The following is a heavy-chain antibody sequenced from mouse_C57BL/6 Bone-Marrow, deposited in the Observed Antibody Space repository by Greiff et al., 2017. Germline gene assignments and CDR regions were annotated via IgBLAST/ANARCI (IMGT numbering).Heavy chain of an antibody. CDR1: GFTFSSYA. V-gene: IGHV5-4*01. D-gene: IGHD1-1*01. Sequence: EVKVVESGGGLVKPGGSLKLSCAASGFTFSSYAMSWVRQTPEKRLEWVATISDGGSYTYYPDNVKGRFTISRDNAKNNLYLQMSHLKSEDTAMYYFAREGYYGSSYVDDFDYWGQGTTLTVSS. J-gene: IGHJ2*01. CDR2: ISDGGSYT. CDR3: AREGYYGSSYVDDFDY.